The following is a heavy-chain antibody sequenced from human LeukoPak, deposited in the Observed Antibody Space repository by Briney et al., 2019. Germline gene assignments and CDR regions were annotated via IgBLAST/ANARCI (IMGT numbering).Heavy chain of an antibody. Sequence: ASETLSLTCGVSGGSISGTNWWCWVRQPPGQGLEWIGEISLAGHTNYTPSLNRLVTMSLDQYSNPLSLHLTSVTPAHTGDYYGSRENGAFSPFGNWGEGYLVSV. CDR2: ISLAGHT. V-gene: IGHV4/OR15-8*02. CDR3: SRENGAFSPFGN. D-gene: IGHD3-16*01. CDR1: GGSISGTNW. J-gene: IGHJ4*02.